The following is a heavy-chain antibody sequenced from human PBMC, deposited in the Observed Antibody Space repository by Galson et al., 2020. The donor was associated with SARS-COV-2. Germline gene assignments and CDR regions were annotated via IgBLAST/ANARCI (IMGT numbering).Heavy chain of an antibody. V-gene: IGHV5-51*01. CDR1: RYSFTNYW. CDR2: IYPDDSYT. CDR3: ARHGASCGWYEGIDY. Sequence: GESLKISCKASRYSFTNYWNGWVRQMPGKGLEWMGVIYPDDSYTIYSPSFQGQVTIPADKSITTAYLQWSGLKASDTAMYYCARHGASCGWYEGIDYWGQGTLVAVSS. J-gene: IGHJ4*02. D-gene: IGHD6-19*01.